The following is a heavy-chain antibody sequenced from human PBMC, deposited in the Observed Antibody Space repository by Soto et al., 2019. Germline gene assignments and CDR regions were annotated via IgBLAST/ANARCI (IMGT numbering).Heavy chain of an antibody. CDR1: GFTFSSYA. V-gene: IGHV3-23*01. D-gene: IGHD5-18*01. CDR2: ISGSGGST. J-gene: IGHJ4*02. CDR3: AKGGRGYSYGYSYFDY. Sequence: PGGSLRLSCAASGFTFSSYAMSWVRQAPGEGLEWVSAISGSGGSTYYADSVKGRFTISRDNSKNTLYLQMNSLRAEDTAVYYCAKGGRGYSYGYSYFDYWGQGTLVTVSS.